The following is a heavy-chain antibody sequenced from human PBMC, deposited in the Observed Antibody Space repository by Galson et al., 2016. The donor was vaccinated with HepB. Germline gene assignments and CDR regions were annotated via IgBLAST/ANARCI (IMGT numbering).Heavy chain of an antibody. CDR3: AKDIWLLGVTPFDY. V-gene: IGHV3-23*01. CDR2: ISGSGDST. CDR1: GFTFSSYA. Sequence: LRLSCAASGFTFSSYALSWVRQAPGKGLEWVSGISGSGDSTYYADSVKGRFTISRDNSKNTLYLQVNSLRAEDTALYYCAKDIWLLGVTPFDYWGRGTLVAVSS. D-gene: IGHD3-10*01. J-gene: IGHJ4*02.